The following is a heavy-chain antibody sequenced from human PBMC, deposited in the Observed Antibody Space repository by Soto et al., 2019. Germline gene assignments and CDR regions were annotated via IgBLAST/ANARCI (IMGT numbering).Heavy chain of an antibody. CDR3: ATTGPY. J-gene: IGHJ4*02. Sequence: QVQLVESGGGVVQPGRSLRLSCAASGFTFSSYGMHWVRQAPGKGLEWVAVIWFDVSNKFYADSVKGRFTISRDNSKNTVSLQMNSLGDEDSAAFYCATTGPYWGQGTLVTVSS. V-gene: IGHV3-33*01. CDR1: GFTFSSYG. CDR2: IWFDVSNK.